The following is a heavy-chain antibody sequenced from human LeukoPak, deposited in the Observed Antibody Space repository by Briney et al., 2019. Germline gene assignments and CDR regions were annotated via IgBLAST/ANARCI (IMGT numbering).Heavy chain of an antibody. CDR2: ISGSGDST. V-gene: IGHV3-23*01. CDR1: GFTFRSYM. CDR3: AKADNRGKYYFDY. Sequence: GGSLRLSCAASGFTFRSYMMNWVRQAPGKGLEWVSGISGSGDSTYYADSVKGRFTISRDNSKNTLYLQMNSLRAEDTAVYYCAKADNRGKYYFDYWGQGTLVTVSS. D-gene: IGHD7-27*01. J-gene: IGHJ4*02.